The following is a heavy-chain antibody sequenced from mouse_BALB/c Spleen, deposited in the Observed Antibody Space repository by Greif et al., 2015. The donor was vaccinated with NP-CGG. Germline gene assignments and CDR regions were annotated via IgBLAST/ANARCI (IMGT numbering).Heavy chain of an antibody. CDR2: ILPGSGST. V-gene: IGHV1-9*01. J-gene: IGHJ2*01. D-gene: IGHD1-1*01. CDR1: GYTFSSYW. CDR3: ARGTTVVAKGDY. Sequence: QVQLQQSGAELMKPGASVKISCKATGYTFSSYWIEWVKQRPGHGLEWIGEILPGSGSTNYNEKFKGKATFTADTSSNTAYMQLSSLTSEDSAVYYCARGTTVVAKGDYWGQGTTLTVSS.